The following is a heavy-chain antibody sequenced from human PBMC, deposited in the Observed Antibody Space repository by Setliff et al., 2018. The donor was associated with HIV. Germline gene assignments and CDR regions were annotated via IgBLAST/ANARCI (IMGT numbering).Heavy chain of an antibody. J-gene: IGHJ6*03. V-gene: IGHV3-33*03. D-gene: IGHD6-6*01. CDR3: AKDRKFGSSGDYYYYMDV. CDR2: IWYDESNK. Sequence: GGSLRLSCAASGFTFSSYGMHWVRQAPGKGLEWVAVIWYDESNKFYADSVKGRFAISRDNSKKTLYLQMNSLRAEDTAVYYCAKDRKFGSSGDYYYYMDVWGKGTTVTVSS. CDR1: GFTFSSYG.